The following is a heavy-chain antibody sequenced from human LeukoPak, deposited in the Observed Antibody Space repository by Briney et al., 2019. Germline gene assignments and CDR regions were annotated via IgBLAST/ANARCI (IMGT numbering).Heavy chain of an antibody. D-gene: IGHD5-18*01. CDR1: GGSNSSYY. CDR3: ARHVYSYGPDY. V-gene: IGHV4-59*08. CDR2: IYYSGST. J-gene: IGHJ4*02. Sequence: SETLSLTCTVSGGSNSSYYWSWIRQPPGKGLEWIGYIYYSGSTNYNPSLKSRVTISVDTSKNQFSLKLSSVTAADTAVYYCARHVYSYGPDYWGQGTLVTVSS.